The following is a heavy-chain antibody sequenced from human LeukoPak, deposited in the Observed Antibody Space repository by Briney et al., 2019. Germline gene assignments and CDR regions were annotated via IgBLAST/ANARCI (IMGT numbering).Heavy chain of an antibody. CDR2: IWYDGSNK. Sequence: GGSLRLSCAASGFTFSSYGMHWVRQAPGKGLEWVAVIWYDGSNKYYADSVKGRFTISRDNSKNTLYLQMNSLRAEDTAVYYCARDGSSLKYYYYYMDVWGKGTTVTVSS. CDR3: ARDGSSLKYYYYYMDV. V-gene: IGHV3-33*01. CDR1: GFTFSSYG. D-gene: IGHD6-13*01. J-gene: IGHJ6*03.